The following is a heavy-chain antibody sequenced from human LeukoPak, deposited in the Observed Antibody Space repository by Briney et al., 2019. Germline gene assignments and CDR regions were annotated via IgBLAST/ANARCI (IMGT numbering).Heavy chain of an antibody. CDR2: ISAYNGNT. J-gene: IGHJ6*02. CDR1: GYTFTSYG. CDR3: AREAPGVVWLGTYYYGMDV. V-gene: IGHV1-18*01. D-gene: IGHD6-19*01. Sequence: ASVKVSCKASGYTFTSYGISWVRQAPGQGLEWMGWISAYNGNTNYAQKLQGRVTMTTDTSTSTAYMELRSLRSDDTAVYYCAREAPGVVWLGTYYYGMDVWGQGTTVIVSS.